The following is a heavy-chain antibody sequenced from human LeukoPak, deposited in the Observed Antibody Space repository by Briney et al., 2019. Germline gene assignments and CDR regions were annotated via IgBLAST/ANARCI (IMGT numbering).Heavy chain of an antibody. CDR1: GYTFTSYD. V-gene: IGHV1-8*03. CDR2: MNPNSGNT. Sequence: ASVKVSCKASGYTFTSYDIKWVRQATGQGLEWMGWMNPNSGNTGYAQKFQGRVTITRNTSISTAYMELSSLRSEDTAVYYCASSAWRTDAFDIWGQGTMVTVSS. CDR3: ASSAWRTDAFDI. J-gene: IGHJ3*02. D-gene: IGHD3-10*01.